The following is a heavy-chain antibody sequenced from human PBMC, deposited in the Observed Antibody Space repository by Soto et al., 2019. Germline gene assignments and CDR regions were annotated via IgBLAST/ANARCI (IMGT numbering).Heavy chain of an antibody. V-gene: IGHV1-69*01. CDR1: GGSFSNSA. D-gene: IGHD5-12*01. Sequence: QVQLVQSGAELKKPGSSVKVSCKSSGGSFSNSAVTWVRQAPGQGLEWMGGIIPIFNTPNYAQKFQGKVAFTADASPATAYMELTSLTSEDTAVYYCASRPRNGYNRWGQGTLVTVSS. J-gene: IGHJ4*02. CDR3: ASRPRNGYNR. CDR2: IIPIFNTP.